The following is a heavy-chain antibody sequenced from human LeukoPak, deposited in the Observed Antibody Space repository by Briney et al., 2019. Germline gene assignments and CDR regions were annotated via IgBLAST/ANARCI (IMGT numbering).Heavy chain of an antibody. CDR1: GFTFSSYA. J-gene: IGHJ4*02. V-gene: IGHV3-23*01. D-gene: IGHD3-9*01. CDR3: AKDGYDILTAIDY. Sequence: GGSLRLSCAASGFTFSSYAMSWVRQAPGKGLEWVSAISGSGGSTYYADSVKGRFTISRDNSKNTLYLQMNSLRAEETAVYYCAKDGYDILTAIDYWGQGTLVNVSS. CDR2: ISGSGGST.